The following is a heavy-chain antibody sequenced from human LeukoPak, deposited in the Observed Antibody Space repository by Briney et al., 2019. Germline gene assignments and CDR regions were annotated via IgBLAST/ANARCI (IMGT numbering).Heavy chain of an antibody. J-gene: IGHJ5*02. D-gene: IGHD6-13*01. CDR1: GFSLNTDGMG. CDR2: IYWDDDK. CDR3: AHRSRGLHNNSWVP. V-gene: IGHV2-5*02. Sequence: SGPTLVNPTQTLTLTCTFSGFSLNTDGMGVGWIRQPPGKALEWLALIYWDDDKHYSPSLKSRLSISKDTSKNQVVLIMTNMDPVDTGTYYCAHRSRGLHNNSWVPWGQGILVTVPS.